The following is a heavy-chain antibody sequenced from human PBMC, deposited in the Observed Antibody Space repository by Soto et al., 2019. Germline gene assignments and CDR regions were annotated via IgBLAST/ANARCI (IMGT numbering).Heavy chain of an antibody. CDR2: IYYSGIT. D-gene: IGHD6-19*01. Sequence: WETLSLTCSASGVSISSTSYYWAWIRQPPGKGLEWIGSIYYSGITYYTPSLKSRVTISVGTSKNQFSLKLSSVTAADTAVYYCARRSRVAVAGTLIYYFDYWGQGTLVTVSS. CDR1: GVSISSTSYY. CDR3: ARRSRVAVAGTLIYYFDY. V-gene: IGHV4-39*01. J-gene: IGHJ4*02.